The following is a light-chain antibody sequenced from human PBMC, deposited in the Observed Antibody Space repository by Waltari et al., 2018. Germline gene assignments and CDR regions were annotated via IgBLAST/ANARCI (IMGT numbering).Light chain of an antibody. CDR1: SGHSDYA. J-gene: IGLJ3*02. V-gene: IGLV4-69*01. Sequence: QLVLTQSPSASASLGASVKLACTLSSGHSDYAIAWHQQQPETGPRYLVKLTSDGSHKKGDGIPARFSGSSSGAERYLTISSLQSEDEADYYCQAWGTGTWVFGGGTKLTVL. CDR3: QAWGTGTWV. CDR2: LTSDGSH.